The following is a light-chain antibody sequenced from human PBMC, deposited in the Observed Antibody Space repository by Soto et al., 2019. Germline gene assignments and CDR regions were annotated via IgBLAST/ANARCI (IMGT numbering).Light chain of an antibody. J-gene: IGKJ4*01. CDR1: QCVSRY. CDR3: QQRSDGPST. CDR2: HAS. Sequence: EILLTQSPATLSLSPGERATLSSRASQCVSRYLAWYQQKPGQAPRLLIYHASNRATGIPARFSGSGSGTDFTLTISSLEPEDFAFYYCQQRSDGPSTFGGGTKVQIK. V-gene: IGKV3-11*01.